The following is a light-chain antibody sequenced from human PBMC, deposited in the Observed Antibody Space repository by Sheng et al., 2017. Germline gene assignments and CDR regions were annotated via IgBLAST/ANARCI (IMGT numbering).Light chain of an antibody. Sequence: VLTQSPATLSLSPGDTATLSCRASQTISTYLAWYQQKPGQAPRLLIFDASNRASGIPARFSGSGYGTDFTLTITNLEPEDFAVYYCQQRGNWPPRTFGPGT. V-gene: IGKV3-11*01. CDR3: QQRGNWPPRT. CDR1: QTISTY. CDR2: DAS. J-gene: IGKJ3*01.